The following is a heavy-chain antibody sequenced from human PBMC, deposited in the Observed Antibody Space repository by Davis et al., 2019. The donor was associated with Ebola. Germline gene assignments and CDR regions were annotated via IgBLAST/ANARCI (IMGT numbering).Heavy chain of an antibody. D-gene: IGHD2-2*01. Sequence: SETLSLTCTVSGGSISSNSYYWGWIRQPPGKGLEWIGSIYYSGSTYYNPSLKSRVTISVDTSKNQFSLKLSSVTAADTAVYYCARTRGLYCSSTSCRPGSRFDPWGQGTLVTVSS. J-gene: IGHJ5*02. CDR1: GGSISSNSYY. V-gene: IGHV4-39*07. CDR3: ARTRGLYCSSTSCRPGSRFDP. CDR2: IYYSGST.